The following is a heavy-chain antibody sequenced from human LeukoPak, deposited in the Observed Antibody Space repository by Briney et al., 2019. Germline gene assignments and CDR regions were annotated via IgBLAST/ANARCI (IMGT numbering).Heavy chain of an antibody. Sequence: ASVKVSCKASGYTFTGYYMHWVRQAPGQGLEWMGWINPNSGGTNYAQKFQGRVTMTRDTSISTAYMELSRLRPDDTAVYYCARVIGATAVFDYWGQGTLVTVSS. V-gene: IGHV1-2*02. J-gene: IGHJ4*02. CDR2: INPNSGGT. CDR3: ARVIGATAVFDY. D-gene: IGHD1-26*01. CDR1: GYTFTGYY.